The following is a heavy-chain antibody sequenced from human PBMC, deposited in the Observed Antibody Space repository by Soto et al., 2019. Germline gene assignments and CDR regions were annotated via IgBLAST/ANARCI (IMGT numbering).Heavy chain of an antibody. D-gene: IGHD3-3*01. V-gene: IGHV3-30-3*01. CDR3: ATIFGVEYSPFRASYYYYYYGMDV. Sequence: GGSLRLSCAASGFTFSSYAMHWVRQAPGKGLEWVAVISYDGSNKYYADSVKGRFTISRDNSKNTLYLQMNSLRAEDTAVYYCATIFGVEYSPFRASYYYYYYGMDVWGQGTTVTVSS. CDR1: GFTFSSYA. CDR2: ISYDGSNK. J-gene: IGHJ6*02.